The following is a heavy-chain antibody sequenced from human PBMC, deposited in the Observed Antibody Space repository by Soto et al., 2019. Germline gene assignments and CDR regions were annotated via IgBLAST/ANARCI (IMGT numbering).Heavy chain of an antibody. CDR2: ISHSGRT. CDR3: SYGSSFDY. Sequence: PSETLSLTCTVSGASLRSGSYYWSWIRQPPGKGLEWIGYISHSGRTNYDPSLKSRLTMSVDTSQNQFSLQLNSGTAADTAVYYCSYGSSFDYWGQGTTVTVSS. V-gene: IGHV4-61*01. J-gene: IGHJ4*02. D-gene: IGHD3-10*01. CDR1: GASLRSGSYY.